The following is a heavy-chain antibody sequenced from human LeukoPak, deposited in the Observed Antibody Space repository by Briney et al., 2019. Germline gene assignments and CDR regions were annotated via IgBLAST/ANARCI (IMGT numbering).Heavy chain of an antibody. CDR1: GFTFSSYA. CDR2: ISYDGSNK. D-gene: IGHD6-13*01. J-gene: IGHJ4*02. CDR3: ARSAGQTFDY. Sequence: GGSLRLSCAASGFTFSSYAMHWVRQAPGKGLEWVAVISYDGSNKYYADSVKGRFTISRDNSKNTLYLQMNSLRAEDTAVYYCARSAGQTFDYWGQGTLVTVSS. V-gene: IGHV3-30-3*01.